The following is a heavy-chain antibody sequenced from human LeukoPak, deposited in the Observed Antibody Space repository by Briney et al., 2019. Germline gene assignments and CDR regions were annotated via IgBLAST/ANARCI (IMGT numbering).Heavy chain of an antibody. J-gene: IGHJ4*02. CDR3: TRDAWGYCGNTNCFDY. D-gene: IGHD2-2*01. CDR1: GYTFTNYA. V-gene: IGHV7-4-1*02. CDR2: INPNTGNP. Sequence: ASVKVSCKASGYTFTNYALNWVRQAPGQGLEWMGWINPNTGNPTYAQGFTRRFVFSLDTSVSTAYLQISSLKAEDTAVYYCTRDAWGYCGNTNCFDYWGQGTLVTVSS.